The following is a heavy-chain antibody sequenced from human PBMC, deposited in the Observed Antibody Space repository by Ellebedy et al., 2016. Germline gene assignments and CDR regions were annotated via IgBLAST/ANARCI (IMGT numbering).Heavy chain of an antibody. CDR2: INSDGSST. D-gene: IGHD1-1*01. V-gene: IGHV3-74*01. CDR3: ARDAYTLDP. CDR1: GFTLSNYW. Sequence: GESLKISXEASGFTLSNYWMHWVRQAPGKGLVWVSRINSDGSSTSYADSVKGRFTISRDNAKNTLYLQMNSLRAEDTAVYYCARDAYTLDPWGQGTLVTVSS. J-gene: IGHJ5*02.